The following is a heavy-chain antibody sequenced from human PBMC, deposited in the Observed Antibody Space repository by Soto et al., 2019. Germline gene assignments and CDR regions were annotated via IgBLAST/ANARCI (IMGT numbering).Heavy chain of an antibody. V-gene: IGHV3-33*01. D-gene: IGHD1-26*01. CDR2: IWYDGSNK. J-gene: IGHJ6*02. CDR1: GFTFSSYG. Sequence: QVQLVESGGGVVQPGRSLRLSCVASGFTFSSYGMHWVRQAPGKGLEWVAVIWYDGSNKYYADSVKGRFTISRDNSKNTLYLQMNSLRAEDTAVYYCAREVAAYYYYYGMDVWGQGTTVTVSS. CDR3: AREVAAYYYYYGMDV.